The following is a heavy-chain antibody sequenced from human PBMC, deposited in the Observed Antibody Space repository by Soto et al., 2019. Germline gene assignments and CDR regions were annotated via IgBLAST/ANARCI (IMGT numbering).Heavy chain of an antibody. CDR1: GYTFSDYG. D-gene: IGHD5-18*01. CDR3: ARDPGFGFGYSYAFAMDV. V-gene: IGHV1-18*01. J-gene: IGHJ6*02. CDR2: ISGYNGNT. Sequence: ASVKVSCKASGYTFSDYGISWVRQGPGQGLEWMGWISGYNGNTHYEEKVQDRIKMTTDTSTSTTYLELRSLRSDDTAVYFCARDPGFGFGYSYAFAMDVWGQGTTVTVSS.